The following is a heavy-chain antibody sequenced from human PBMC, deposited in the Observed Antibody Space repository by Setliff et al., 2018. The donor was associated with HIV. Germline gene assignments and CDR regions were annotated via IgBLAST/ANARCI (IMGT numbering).Heavy chain of an antibody. CDR1: GGSFNGYS. CDR2: INHSGST. D-gene: IGHD3-10*01. J-gene: IGHJ6*03. Sequence: SETLSLTCAVYGGSFNGYSWTWIRQPPGKGLEWIGGINHSGSTNYNPSLKSRVTISVDTSKNQFSLKLSSVTAADTAVYFCARTLEAATMVSLYYHYYYYMDVWGKGTTVTVS. V-gene: IGHV4-34*01. CDR3: ARTLEAATMVSLYYHYYYYMDV.